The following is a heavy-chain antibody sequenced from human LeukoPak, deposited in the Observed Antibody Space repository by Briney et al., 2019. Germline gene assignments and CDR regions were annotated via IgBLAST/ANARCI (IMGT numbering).Heavy chain of an antibody. CDR3: PRGGGYGDYYYAFDI. V-gene: IGHV4-30-2*01. CDR1: GGSISSGGYS. D-gene: IGHD4-17*01. CDR2: IYHRGST. Sequence: SETLSLTCAVSGGSISSGGYSWSWIRQPPGKGLEWIGYIYHRGSTYCDPSLKSRVTISVDRSKNQFSLKLSSVTAADTAVYYCPRGGGYGDYYYAFDIWGQGTMVTVSS. J-gene: IGHJ3*02.